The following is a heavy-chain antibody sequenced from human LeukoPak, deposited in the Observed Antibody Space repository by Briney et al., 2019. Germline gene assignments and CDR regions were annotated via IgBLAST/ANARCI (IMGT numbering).Heavy chain of an antibody. CDR2: IYPGDSDT. V-gene: IGHV5-51*01. Sequence: HGESLQISCKGSGYSFTSYWIGWVRQMPGKGLEWMGIIYPGDSDTRYSPSFQGQVTISADKSISTAYLQWSSLKASDAAMYYCARQYSSSSPAGFGFDPWGQGTLVTVSS. J-gene: IGHJ5*02. CDR1: GYSFTSYW. D-gene: IGHD6-6*01. CDR3: ARQYSSSSPAGFGFDP.